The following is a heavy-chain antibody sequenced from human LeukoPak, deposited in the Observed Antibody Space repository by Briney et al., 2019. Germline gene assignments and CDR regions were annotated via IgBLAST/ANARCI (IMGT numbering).Heavy chain of an antibody. Sequence: SETLSLTCTVSGGSISSYYWSWIRQPPGKGLEWIGYIYYSGSTNYNPSLKSRVTISVDTSKNQFSLKLSSVTAADTAVYYCARYVVPAAMFAFDIWGQGTMVTVSS. J-gene: IGHJ3*02. V-gene: IGHV4-59*08. CDR1: GGSISSYY. CDR3: ARYVVPAAMFAFDI. CDR2: IYYSGST. D-gene: IGHD2-2*01.